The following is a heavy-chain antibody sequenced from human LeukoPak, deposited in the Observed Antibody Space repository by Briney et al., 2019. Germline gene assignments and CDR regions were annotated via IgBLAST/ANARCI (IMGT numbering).Heavy chain of an antibody. CDR1: GYTFTGYG. J-gene: IGHJ4*02. D-gene: IGHD3-22*01. V-gene: IGHV1-18*01. CDR3: TTHYYDSSGQYYFDY. Sequence: ASVKVSCKASGYTFTGYGISWVRQAPGQGLEWMGWISAYNGNTNYAQKLQGRVTMTTDTSTSTAYMELRSLRSDDTAVYYCTTHYYDSSGQYYFDYWGQGTLVTVSS. CDR2: ISAYNGNT.